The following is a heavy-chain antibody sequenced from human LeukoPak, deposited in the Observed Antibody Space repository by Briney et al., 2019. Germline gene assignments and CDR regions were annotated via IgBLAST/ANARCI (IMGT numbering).Heavy chain of an antibody. CDR1: GGSISSGDYY. J-gene: IGHJ6*02. CDR3: ANTITVYGDYEYYYGMDV. CDR2: IYYSGST. V-gene: IGHV4-30-4*01. Sequence: SQTLSLTCTVSGGSISSGDYYWSWIRQPPGKGLEWIGYIYYSGSTYYNPSLKSRVTISVDTSKNQFSLKLSSVTAADTAVYYCANTITVYGDYEYYYGMDVWGQGTTVTVSS. D-gene: IGHD4-17*01.